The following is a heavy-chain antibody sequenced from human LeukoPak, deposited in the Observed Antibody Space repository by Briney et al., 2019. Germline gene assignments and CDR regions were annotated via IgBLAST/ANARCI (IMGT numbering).Heavy chain of an antibody. J-gene: IGHJ3*02. D-gene: IGHD1-26*01. CDR3: ARNLRVGATSHAFDI. CDR2: ISDRGSRT. V-gene: IGHV3-23*01. CDR1: GITLSNYG. Sequence: GALRLSCAVSGITLSNYGMSWVRQAPGKGLEWVAGISDRGSRTNYADSVKGRFTISTDHPKNTLYLQMNSLRAEDTAVYYCARNLRVGATSHAFDIWGQGTMVTVSS.